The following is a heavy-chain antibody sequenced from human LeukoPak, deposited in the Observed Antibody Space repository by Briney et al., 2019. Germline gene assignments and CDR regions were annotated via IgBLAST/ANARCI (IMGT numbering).Heavy chain of an antibody. D-gene: IGHD4-17*01. V-gene: IGHV1-18*01. CDR3: ARDEDYGIFVNVDY. J-gene: IGHJ4*02. CDR1: GYSFVLYG. Sequence: ASVKVSCKASGYSFVLYGISWVRQAPGQGPEWMGWISTYNGNTKYAEKFQGRVTMTTDTPTSTAYMELRSLRSDDTAVYYCARDEDYGIFVNVDYWGQGTLVTVSS. CDR2: ISTYNGNT.